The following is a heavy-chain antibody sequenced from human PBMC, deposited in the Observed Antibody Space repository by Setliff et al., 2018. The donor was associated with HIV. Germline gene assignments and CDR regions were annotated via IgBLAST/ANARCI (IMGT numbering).Heavy chain of an antibody. D-gene: IGHD3-10*01. CDR2: VSVYNGNT. V-gene: IGHV1-18*04. CDR3: ATPGVGAGAFDI. CDR1: GYSFTFYG. J-gene: IGHJ3*02. Sequence: ASVKVSCKASGYSFTFYGLHWVRQAPGQGLEWMGWVSVYNGNTKYAENFQDRLTLTTDASTGTDFMELKGLRSDDTAVYYCATPGVGAGAFDIWGRGTMVTVSS.